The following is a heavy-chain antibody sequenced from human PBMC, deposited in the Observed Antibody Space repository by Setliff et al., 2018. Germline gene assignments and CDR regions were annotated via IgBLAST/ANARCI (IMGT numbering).Heavy chain of an antibody. Sequence: GGSLRLSCAASGFTFSSEYMNWVRQAPGKGLEWVSYISSSSTSIYSDSVKDRFTISRDNAKKSLYLQMDSLRAEDTAVYYCVRELRVIVGVGIQGVFDIWGQGSSGHRLL. CDR1: GFTFSSEY. D-gene: IGHD3-22*01. J-gene: IGHJ3*02. CDR3: VRELRVIVGVGIQGVFDI. CDR2: ISSSSTSI. V-gene: IGHV3-48*01.